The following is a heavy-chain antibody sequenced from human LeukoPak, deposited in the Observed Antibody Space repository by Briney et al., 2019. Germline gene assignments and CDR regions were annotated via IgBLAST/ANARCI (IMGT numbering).Heavy chain of an antibody. J-gene: IGHJ3*02. D-gene: IGHD4-23*01. Sequence: ASVKVSCKASGGTFSIYAISWVRQAPGQGLEWMGGIIPIFGTANYAQKFQGRVTITTDESTSTAYMELSSLRSEDTAVYYCAREGYGGPHDAFDIWGQGTMVTVSS. CDR3: AREGYGGPHDAFDI. CDR2: IIPIFGTA. V-gene: IGHV1-69*05. CDR1: GGTFSIYA.